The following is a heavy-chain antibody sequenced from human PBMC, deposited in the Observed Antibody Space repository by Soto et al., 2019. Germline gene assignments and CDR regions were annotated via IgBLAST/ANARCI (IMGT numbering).Heavy chain of an antibody. D-gene: IGHD6-19*01. CDR1: GYTLTELS. CDR2: IDPADGET. Sequence: ASVKVSCKVSGYTLTELSMQWVRQAPGKGLEWVGGIDPADGETIYEQKFQGRVTMTEDTSTDTAYMELSSLRSEDTDLYYCATSSNSYYYYMDVWGQGTTVTVSS. CDR3: ATSSNSYYYYMDV. J-gene: IGHJ6*03. V-gene: IGHV1-24*01.